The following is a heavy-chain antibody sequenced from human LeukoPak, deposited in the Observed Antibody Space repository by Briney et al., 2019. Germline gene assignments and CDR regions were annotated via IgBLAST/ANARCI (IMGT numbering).Heavy chain of an antibody. Sequence: GGSLRLSCAASGFTFSSYSMNWVRQAPGKGLEWVSSISSSSSYIYYADSVKGRFTVSRDNAKSSLYLQMNSLRAEDTAVYYCARKISGSYYEYLDDWGQGTLVTVSS. D-gene: IGHD1-26*01. J-gene: IGHJ4*02. CDR1: GFTFSSYS. V-gene: IGHV3-21*01. CDR3: ARKISGSYYEYLDD. CDR2: ISSSSSYI.